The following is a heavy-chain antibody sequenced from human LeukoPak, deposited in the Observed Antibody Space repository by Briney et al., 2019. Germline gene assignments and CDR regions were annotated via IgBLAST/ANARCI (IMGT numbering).Heavy chain of an antibody. CDR2: ISDSGGST. D-gene: IGHD6-6*01. V-gene: IGHV3-23*01. J-gene: IGHJ1*01. CDR1: GFTFSNYA. CDR3: AKDFSPYSNSWLQFFQH. Sequence: PGGSLRLSCAAFGFTFSNYAMSWVRQAPGKGLEGVSIISDSGGSTYYADSVKGRFTISRDNSKNTLYLQMNSLRAEDTALYYCAKDFSPYSNSWLQFFQHWGQGTLVTVSS.